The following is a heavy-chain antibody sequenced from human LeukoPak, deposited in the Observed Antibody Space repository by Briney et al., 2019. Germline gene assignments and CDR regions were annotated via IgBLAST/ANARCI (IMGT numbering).Heavy chain of an antibody. D-gene: IGHD5-24*01. J-gene: IGHJ4*02. V-gene: IGHV3-48*04. Sequence: GGSLRLSCAASRFTFSSYSMNWVRQAPGKGLEWISYISSSSSVIYYADSVKGRFTISRDNAKNSLYLQMNSLRAEDTAVYYCARDKGDGYLHLDYWGQGTLVTVSS. CDR2: ISSSSSVI. CDR3: ARDKGDGYLHLDY. CDR1: RFTFSSYS.